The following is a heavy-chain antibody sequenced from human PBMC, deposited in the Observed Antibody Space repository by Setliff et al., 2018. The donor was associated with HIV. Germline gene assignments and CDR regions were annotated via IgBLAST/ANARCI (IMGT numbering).Heavy chain of an antibody. CDR2: VHYSGTT. D-gene: IGHD6-13*01. CDR1: GGSFSGYY. J-gene: IGHJ4*02. V-gene: IGHV4-34*11. CDR3: ARGAIAAAGHSFDS. Sequence: PSVTLSLTCAVYGGSFSGYYWSWIRQPPGQGLEWIGYVHYSGTTNYNPSLKSRVTISVDASNNQFSLRLSSVTAADTAVYYCARGAIAAAGHSFDSWGPGALVTVSS.